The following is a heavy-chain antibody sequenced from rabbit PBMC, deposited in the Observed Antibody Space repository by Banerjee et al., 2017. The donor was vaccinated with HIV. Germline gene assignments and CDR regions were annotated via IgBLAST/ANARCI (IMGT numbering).Heavy chain of an antibody. Sequence: QSSEESGGDLVKPGASLTLTCTASGFSFSGSYYMCWVRQAPGKGLEWIGCIVADSGSAYCASWAKGRFTISKTSSTTVTLQMTSLTVADTATYFCARNLISESNLWGQGTLVTVS. CDR1: GFSFSGSYY. V-gene: IGHV1S40*01. D-gene: IGHD1-1*01. J-gene: IGHJ4*01. CDR2: IVADSGSA. CDR3: ARNLISESNL.